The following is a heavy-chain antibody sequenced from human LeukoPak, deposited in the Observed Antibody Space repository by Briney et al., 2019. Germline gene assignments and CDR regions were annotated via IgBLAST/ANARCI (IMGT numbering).Heavy chain of an antibody. D-gene: IGHD2-2*01. CDR1: GYTFTSYG. CDR2: ISACNGNT. V-gene: IGHV1-18*01. J-gene: IGHJ4*02. Sequence: ASVKVSCKASGYTFTSYGISWVRQAPGQGLEWMGWISACNGNTNYAQKLQGRVTMTTDTSTSTAYMELSSLRSEDTAVYYCAGGRTDIVVVPATLRNYYFDYWGQGTLVTVSS. CDR3: AGGRTDIVVVPATLRNYYFDY.